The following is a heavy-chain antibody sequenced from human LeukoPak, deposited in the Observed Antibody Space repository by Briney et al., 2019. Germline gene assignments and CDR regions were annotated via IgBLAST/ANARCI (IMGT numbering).Heavy chain of an antibody. CDR3: ARGTFTKLGGYYYYMDV. J-gene: IGHJ6*03. D-gene: IGHD2-8*01. V-gene: IGHV1-8*01. CDR1: GYTFTIYD. Sequence: ASVKVSCKTSGYTFTIYDINWVRQATGQGLEWMGWMNPNSGNTGYAQKFQGRVTMARNTSTSTAYMELSSLRSEDTAVYYRARGTFTKLGGYYYYMDVWGKGTTVTVSS. CDR2: MNPNSGNT.